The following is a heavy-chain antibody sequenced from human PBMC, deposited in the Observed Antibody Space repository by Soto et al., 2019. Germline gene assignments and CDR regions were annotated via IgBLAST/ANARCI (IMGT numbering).Heavy chain of an antibody. CDR3: ARDPPGIAVAGTSGFDY. CDR1: GFTFTRYS. D-gene: IGHD6-19*01. CDR2: ISSTTNYI. J-gene: IGHJ4*02. V-gene: IGHV3-21*01. Sequence: GGSLRLSCAASGFTFTRYSMNWVRQAPGKGLEWVSSISSTTNYIYYADSVKGRFTISRDNAKNSLYLQMNSLRAEDTAVYYCARDPPGIAVAGTSGFDYWGQGTLVTVSS.